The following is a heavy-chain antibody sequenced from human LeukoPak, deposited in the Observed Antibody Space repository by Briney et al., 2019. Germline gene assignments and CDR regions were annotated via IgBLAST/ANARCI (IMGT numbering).Heavy chain of an antibody. D-gene: IGHD3-9*01. CDR2: ISSSSSTI. J-gene: IGHJ4*02. CDR1: GFTFSSYA. CDR3: ARVPTPYYDILTGYPYYFDY. Sequence: GGSLRLSCAASGFTFSSYAMSWVRQAPGKGLEWVSYISSSSSTIYYADSVKGRFTISRDNAKNSLYLQMNSLRAEDTAVYYCARVPTPYYDILTGYPYYFDYWGQGTLVTVSS. V-gene: IGHV3-48*04.